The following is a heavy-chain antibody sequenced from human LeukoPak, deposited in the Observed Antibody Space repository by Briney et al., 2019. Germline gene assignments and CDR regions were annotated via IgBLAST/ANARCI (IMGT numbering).Heavy chain of an antibody. D-gene: IGHD3-10*01. V-gene: IGHV3-23*01. CDR2: ISGSGGST. Sequence: PGGSLRLSCAASGFTFSSYAMSWVRQAPGKGLEWVSAISGSGGSTYYADSVKGRFTISRDNSKNTLYLQMNSLRAEDTAVYYCAKDNNYYGSGSCDYWGQGTLVTVSS. CDR1: GFTFSSYA. J-gene: IGHJ4*02. CDR3: AKDNNYYGSGSCDY.